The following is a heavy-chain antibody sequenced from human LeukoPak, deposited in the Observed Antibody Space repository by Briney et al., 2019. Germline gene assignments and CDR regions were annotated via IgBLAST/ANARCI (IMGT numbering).Heavy chain of an antibody. V-gene: IGHV3-23*01. Sequence: VRQAPXXXXXXVSAISGSGGSTYYADSVKGRFTISRDNSKNTLYLQMNSLRAEDTAVYYCAKDSRTAAAYYWGQGTLVTVSS. CDR3: AKDSRTAAAYY. J-gene: IGHJ4*02. CDR2: ISGSGGST. D-gene: IGHD6-13*01.